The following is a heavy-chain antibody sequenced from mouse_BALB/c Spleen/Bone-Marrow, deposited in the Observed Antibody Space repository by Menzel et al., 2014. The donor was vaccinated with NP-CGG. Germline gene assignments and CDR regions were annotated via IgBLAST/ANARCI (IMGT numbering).Heavy chain of an antibody. V-gene: IGHV7-3*02. J-gene: IGHJ2*01. CDR3: ARDRGLTYFDY. Sequence: EVKVEESGGGLVQPGGSLRLSCATSGFTFTDYYMSWVRQPPGKALEWLGFIRNKANGYTTEYSASVKGRFTISRDNPQSILYLQMNTLRAEDSATYYCARDRGLTYFDYWGQGTTLTVSS. CDR1: GFTFTDYY. CDR2: IRNKANGYTT. D-gene: IGHD2-4*01.